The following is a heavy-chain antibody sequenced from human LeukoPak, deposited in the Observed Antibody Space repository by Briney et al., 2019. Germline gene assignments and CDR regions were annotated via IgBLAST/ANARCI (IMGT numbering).Heavy chain of an antibody. D-gene: IGHD3-16*01. Sequence: PSETLSLTCTVSGGSISSTYYYWGWIRQPPGKGLEWIGSIYYSGSTYSNPSLMGRVTISVDTSNNQFSLKLSSVTAADTAGYYCARAVPGGEFDYWGQGTLVTVSS. CDR3: ARAVPGGEFDY. J-gene: IGHJ4*02. CDR1: GGSISSTYYY. CDR2: IYYSGST. V-gene: IGHV4-39*07.